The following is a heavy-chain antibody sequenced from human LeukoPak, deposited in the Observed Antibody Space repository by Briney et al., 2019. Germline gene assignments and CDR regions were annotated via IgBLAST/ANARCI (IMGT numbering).Heavy chain of an antibody. CDR3: AKGMGAMVRGEGIRRSWFDP. V-gene: IGHV3-30*14. CDR2: ISFDGSNK. J-gene: IGHJ5*02. D-gene: IGHD3-10*01. CDR1: GFTFSSYA. Sequence: SLPLTRAASGFTFSSYAMHWVRQTPGKGLEWVSVISFDGSNKYYAASVKGRFSISRDNSKNTLYLQMNTMRPDDTALYYCAKGMGAMVRGEGIRRSWFDPWGQGTLVAVSS.